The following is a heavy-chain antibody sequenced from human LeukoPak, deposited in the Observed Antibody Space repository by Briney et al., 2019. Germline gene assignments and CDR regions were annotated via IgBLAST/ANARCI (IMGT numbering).Heavy chain of an antibody. CDR3: ARDPVQDFDF. CDR2: INKDGSEK. J-gene: IGHJ4*02. Sequence: GGSLRLSCAASGFTFTNYWMTWVRQAPGKGLEWVANINKDGSEKQYVDSVKGRFTISRDNAKNSVYLQMNSLRVEDSAVYFCARDPVQDFDFWGQGIMVTVSS. CDR1: GFTFTNYW. V-gene: IGHV3-7*01.